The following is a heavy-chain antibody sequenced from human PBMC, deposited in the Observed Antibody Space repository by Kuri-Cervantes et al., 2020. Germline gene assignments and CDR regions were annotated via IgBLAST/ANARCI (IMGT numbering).Heavy chain of an antibody. CDR1: GFTFDDYA. D-gene: IGHD3-10*01. CDR3: AKGQIYGSGMNWFDP. V-gene: IGHV3-9*01. Sequence: SLKIFCAASGFTFDDYAMHWVRQAPGKGLEWVSGISWNSGSIGYADSVKGRFTISRDNSKNTLYLQMNSLRAEDTAVYYCAKGQIYGSGMNWFDPWGQGTLVTVSS. CDR2: ISWNSGSI. J-gene: IGHJ5*02.